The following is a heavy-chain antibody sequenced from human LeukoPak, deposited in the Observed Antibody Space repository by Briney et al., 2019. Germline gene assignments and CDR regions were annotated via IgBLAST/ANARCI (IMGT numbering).Heavy chain of an antibody. CDR1: GGSISSSSYY. CDR2: IYYSGST. D-gene: IGHD3-10*01. V-gene: IGHV4-61*05. J-gene: IGHJ6*03. Sequence: SETLSLTCTVSGGSISSSSYYWGWIRQPPGKGLEWIGYIYYSGSTNYNPSLKSRVTISVDTSKNQFSLKLSSVTAADTAVYYCARVSPRGYYYYYMDVWGKGTTVTVSS. CDR3: ARVSPRGYYYYYMDV.